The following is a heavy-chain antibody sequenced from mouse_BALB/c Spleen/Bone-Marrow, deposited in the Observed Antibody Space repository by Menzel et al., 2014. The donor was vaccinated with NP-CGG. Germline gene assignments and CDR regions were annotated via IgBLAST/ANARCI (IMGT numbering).Heavy chain of an antibody. CDR1: GYTFTSYT. Sequence: LVESGAELARPGAPVKMSCKASGYTFTSYTMHWVKQRPGQGLEWIGYINPSSGYTNYNQKFKDKATLTADKSSSTAYMQLSSLTSEDSVVYYCARSYYDYDRAWFAYWGQGTLVTVSA. CDR2: INPSSGYT. J-gene: IGHJ3*01. V-gene: IGHV1-4*01. CDR3: ARSYYDYDRAWFAY. D-gene: IGHD2-4*01.